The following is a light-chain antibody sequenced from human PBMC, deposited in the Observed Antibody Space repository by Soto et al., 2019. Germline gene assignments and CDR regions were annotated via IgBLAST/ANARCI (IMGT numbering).Light chain of an antibody. V-gene: IGKV1-39*01. CDR3: QQSYSAPRT. J-gene: IGKJ4*01. CDR1: QDISIY. Sequence: DLEMTQSPPSLSASVGDRVTITCRASQDISIYLNWYQQKPGKGPKLLIYTASNLQSGVPSRFSGSGSGTDFTLTITSLQPEDFATYSCQQSYSAPRTFGGGTKVEIK. CDR2: TAS.